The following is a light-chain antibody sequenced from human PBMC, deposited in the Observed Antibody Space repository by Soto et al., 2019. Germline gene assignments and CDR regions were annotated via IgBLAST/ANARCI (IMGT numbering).Light chain of an antibody. CDR1: TGPVTSAHH. Sequence: QAVVTQEPSLTVSPGGTVTLTCASSTGPVTSAHHPNWFQQKPGQAPRSLIYSTSNKQSWTPARFSGSLLGGKAALTLSGVQPEDEAEYYCLLYYADDHVTFGGGTKVTVL. V-gene: IGLV7-43*01. CDR3: LLYYADDHVT. CDR2: STS. J-gene: IGLJ3*02.